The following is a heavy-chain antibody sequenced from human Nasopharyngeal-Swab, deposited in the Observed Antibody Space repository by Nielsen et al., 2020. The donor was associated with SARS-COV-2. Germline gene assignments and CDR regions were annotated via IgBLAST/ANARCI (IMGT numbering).Heavy chain of an antibody. V-gene: IGHV3-33*01. D-gene: IGHD5-18*01. J-gene: IGHJ4*02. CDR2: IWYDGSNK. CDR3: ARVPGDTAMASDY. Sequence: WIRQPPGKGLEWVAVIWYDGSNKYYADSVKGRFTISRDNSKSTLYLQMNSLRAEDTAVYYCARVPGDTAMASDYWGQGTLVTVSS.